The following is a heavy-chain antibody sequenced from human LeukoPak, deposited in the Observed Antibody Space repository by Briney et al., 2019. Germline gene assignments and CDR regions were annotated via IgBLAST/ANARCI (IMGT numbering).Heavy chain of an antibody. Sequence: ASVKVSCKASGGTFSSYAISWVRQPPGQGLEWMGGIIPIFGTANYAQKFQGRVTITADESTSTAYMELSSLRSEDTAVYYCARELGDTRGYFDYWGQGTLVTVSS. CDR1: GGTFSSYA. D-gene: IGHD4-17*01. V-gene: IGHV1-69*01. CDR2: IIPIFGTA. J-gene: IGHJ4*02. CDR3: ARELGDTRGYFDY.